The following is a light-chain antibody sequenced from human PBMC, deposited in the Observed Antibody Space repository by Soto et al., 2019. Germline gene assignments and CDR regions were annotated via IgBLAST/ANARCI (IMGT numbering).Light chain of an antibody. J-gene: IGKJ1*01. CDR2: GAS. CDR1: QSISRY. CDR3: HQYENWPKT. V-gene: IGKV3-15*01. Sequence: EIVLTQSPGTLSLSPGERTTLSCRASQSISRYLAWYQQKPGQGPSLLIYGASSRAAGIPARFSGSGSGTEFTLTISGLQSEDFAVYFCHQYENWPKTFGQGTKVDIK.